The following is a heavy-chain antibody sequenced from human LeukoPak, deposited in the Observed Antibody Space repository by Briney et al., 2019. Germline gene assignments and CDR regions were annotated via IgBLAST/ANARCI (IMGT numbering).Heavy chain of an antibody. CDR2: IHYSGST. CDR1: GGSVSSGSYY. CDR3: ARENGDYVVDY. Sequence: PSETLSLTCTVSGGSVSSGSYYWSWIRQPPGTGLEWIGYIHYSGSTNYNPSLKSRITISVDTSKNQFSLKLSSVTAADTAVYYCARENGDYVVDYWGQGTLVTVSS. V-gene: IGHV4-61*01. J-gene: IGHJ4*02. D-gene: IGHD4-17*01.